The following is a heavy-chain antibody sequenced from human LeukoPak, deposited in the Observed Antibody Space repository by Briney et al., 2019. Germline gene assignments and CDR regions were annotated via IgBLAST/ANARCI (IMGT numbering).Heavy chain of an antibody. CDR1: GYTFTSYG. CDR3: ARGYYGSGSYYMDY. Sequence: ASVKVSCKASGYTFTSYGISWVRQAPGQGLEWMGWISAYNGNTNYAQKLQGRVTMTTDTSTSTAYMELSSLRSEDTAVYYCARGYYGSGSYYMDYWGQGTLVTVSS. V-gene: IGHV1-18*01. J-gene: IGHJ4*02. D-gene: IGHD3-10*01. CDR2: ISAYNGNT.